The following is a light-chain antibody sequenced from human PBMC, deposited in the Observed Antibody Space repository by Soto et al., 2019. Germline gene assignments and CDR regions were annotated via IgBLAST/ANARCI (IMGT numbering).Light chain of an antibody. V-gene: IGLV2-23*01. CDR2: EGG. CDR1: SSDVGSYNL. Sequence: QSALTQPASVSGSPGQSITISCTGTSSDVGSYNLVSWYQQHPGKAPKVIIYEGGKRPSGVSNRFSGSKSGITASLTNSGLQAEDEADYYCCSYAGYSTSAVFGGGTTLTVL. J-gene: IGLJ2*01. CDR3: CSYAGYSTSAV.